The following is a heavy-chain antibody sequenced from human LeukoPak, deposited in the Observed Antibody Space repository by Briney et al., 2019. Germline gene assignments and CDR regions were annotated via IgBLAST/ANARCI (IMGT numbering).Heavy chain of an antibody. CDR3: AKSGCSSTSCYSILSGWLDP. D-gene: IGHD2-2*02. CDR2: IASDGSST. V-gene: IGHV3-74*01. CDR1: GFTFSSYW. Sequence: GGSLRLSCAASGFTFSSYWMNWVRQAPGKGLVWVSRIASDGSSTTYADPVKGRFSISRDNAKNTLYLQMNSLRVEDTAVYYCAKSGCSSTSCYSILSGWLDPWGQGTLVTVSS. J-gene: IGHJ5*02.